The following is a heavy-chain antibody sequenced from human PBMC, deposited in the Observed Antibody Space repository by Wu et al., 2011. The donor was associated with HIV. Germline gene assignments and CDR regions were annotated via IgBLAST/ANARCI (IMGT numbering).Heavy chain of an antibody. J-gene: IGHJ4*02. Sequence: QVQLVQSGAEVKKPGSSVKVSCKASGGTFNSYGISWVRQAPGQGLEWMGGIIPMFGTAKYAQKFQGRVTITADKSTSTAYMELRSLRSEDTAVYYCARDFGEDEDYWGQGTLVTVSS. CDR3: ARDFGEDEDY. D-gene: IGHD3-10*01. CDR2: IIPMFGTA. CDR1: GGTFNSYG. V-gene: IGHV1-69*14.